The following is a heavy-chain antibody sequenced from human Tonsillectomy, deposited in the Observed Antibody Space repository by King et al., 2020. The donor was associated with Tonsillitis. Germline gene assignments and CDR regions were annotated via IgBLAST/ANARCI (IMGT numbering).Heavy chain of an antibody. CDR2: INRDESQK. Sequence: EVQLVESGGGLVQPGGSLRLSCVASGFTFSASWMTWVRQAPGKGLEWVANINRDESQKHYVDSVKGRFTISRDNVKNSMYLQMNSLRAEDTALYYCARDYTPNGGNSYYVAFDIWGQGTMVTVSS. CDR1: GFTFSASW. V-gene: IGHV3-7*03. J-gene: IGHJ3*02. CDR3: ARDYTPNGGNSYYVAFDI. D-gene: IGHD4-23*01.